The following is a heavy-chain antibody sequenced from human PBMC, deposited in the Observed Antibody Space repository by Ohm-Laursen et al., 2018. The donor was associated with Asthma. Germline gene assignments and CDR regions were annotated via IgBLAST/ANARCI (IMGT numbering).Heavy chain of an antibody. V-gene: IGHV3-48*02. CDR2: INSSSSTI. J-gene: IGHJ6*02. D-gene: IGHD3-22*01. Sequence: GSLRLSCSASGFTFSSYSMNWVRQAPGKGLEWVSYINSSSSTIYYADSVKGRFTISRDNAKNSLYLQMNSLRDEDTAVYYCARRNYDSSGYPIGMDVWGQGTTVTVSS. CDR1: GFTFSSYS. CDR3: ARRNYDSSGYPIGMDV.